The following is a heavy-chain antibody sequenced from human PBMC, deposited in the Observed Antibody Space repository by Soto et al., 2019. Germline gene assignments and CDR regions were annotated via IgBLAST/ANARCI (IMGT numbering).Heavy chain of an antibody. Sequence: GGSLRLSCAASGFNFTNAWMSWVRQAPGKGLEWVGRIKSNSDGGTTDNAAPVKGRFTISRDDSENTVYLQMNSLKTEDTAVYYCTTTRAFWGQGTLVTVSS. V-gene: IGHV3-15*01. CDR1: GFNFTNAW. CDR3: TTTRAF. J-gene: IGHJ4*02. CDR2: IKSNSDGGTT.